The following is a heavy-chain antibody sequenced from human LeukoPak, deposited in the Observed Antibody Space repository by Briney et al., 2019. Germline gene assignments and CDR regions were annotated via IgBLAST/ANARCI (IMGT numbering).Heavy chain of an antibody. CDR1: GGTFSSYA. D-gene: IGHD4-17*01. CDR3: ARERRAVTTMAAYFEC. Sequence: ASVKVSCKASGGTFSSYAISWVRQAPGQGLEWMGGIIPIFGTTNYAQKFQGRVTITADKSTSTAYMELSSLRSEDTAVYYCARERRAVTTMAAYFECWGNLTLVTVSS. J-gene: IGHJ4*01. V-gene: IGHV1-69*06. CDR2: IIPIFGTT.